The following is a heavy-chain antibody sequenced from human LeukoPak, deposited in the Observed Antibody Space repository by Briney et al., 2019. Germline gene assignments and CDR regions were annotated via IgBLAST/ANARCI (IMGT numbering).Heavy chain of an antibody. CDR1: GYSISSGYY. V-gene: IGHV4-38-2*01. CDR3: ARSPYNRNLENWFDP. Sequence: PSATLSLTCAVSGYSISSGYYWGWIRQPPGKGLEWIGSIYHSGSTYYNPSLKSRVTISVDTSKNQFSLKLSSVTAADTAVYYCARSPYNRNLENWFDPWGQGTLVTVSS. J-gene: IGHJ5*02. D-gene: IGHD1-1*01. CDR2: IYHSGST.